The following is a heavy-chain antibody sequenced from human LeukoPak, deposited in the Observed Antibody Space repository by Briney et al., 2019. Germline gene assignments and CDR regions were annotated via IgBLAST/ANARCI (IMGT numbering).Heavy chain of an antibody. CDR2: VSGASNYI. Sequence: PGGSLRLSCAASGFTFSSFTMNWVRQAPGKGLEWVSSVSGASNYIYYADSVRGRFTVSRDNAKNSLYLQMNSLRAEDTAVYYCARIPSWDTAMAAGDYWGQGTLVTVSS. D-gene: IGHD5-18*01. CDR3: ARIPSWDTAMAAGDY. CDR1: GFTFSSFT. V-gene: IGHV3-21*01. J-gene: IGHJ4*02.